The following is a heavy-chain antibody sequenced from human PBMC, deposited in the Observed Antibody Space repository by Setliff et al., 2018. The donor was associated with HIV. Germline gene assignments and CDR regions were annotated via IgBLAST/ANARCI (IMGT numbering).Heavy chain of an antibody. D-gene: IGHD6-6*01. CDR1: RYTFSSYD. J-gene: IGHJ4*02. CDR3: ASPSGGYYFDY. Sequence: SVKVSCKASRYTFSSYDINWVRQAPGQGLEWMGGIIPIFGTANYAQKFQGRVTITADESTSTAYMELSSLRSEDTAVFYCASPSGGYYFDYWGQGTLVTVSS. V-gene: IGHV1-69*13. CDR2: IIPIFGTA.